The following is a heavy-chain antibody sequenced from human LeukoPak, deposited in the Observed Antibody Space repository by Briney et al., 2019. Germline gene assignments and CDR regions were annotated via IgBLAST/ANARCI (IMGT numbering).Heavy chain of an antibody. J-gene: IGHJ5*01. V-gene: IGHV3-7*01. CDR2: IKPDGSEK. CDR1: GFVFSASY. CDR3: VRGGTYWTVS. Sequence: GGSLRLSCAASGFVFSASYMSWVRKAPGKGLEWVATIKPDGSEKYHVDSVSGRFTISRDNTNDSLFLQLNSLRVDDTAVYYCVRGGTYWTVSWGQGTLVNVS.